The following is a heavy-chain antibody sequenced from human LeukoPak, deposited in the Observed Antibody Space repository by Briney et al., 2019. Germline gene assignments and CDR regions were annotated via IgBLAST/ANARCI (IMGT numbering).Heavy chain of an antibody. D-gene: IGHD3-22*01. CDR1: GYSISSAYY. V-gene: IGHV4-38-2*02. J-gene: IGHJ3*02. CDR2: IYHRGST. CDR3: ARPYYYDSWDAFDI. Sequence: PSETLSLTCTVSGYSISSAYYWGWIRQPPGKGLEWIGSIYHRGSTYYNPSLKSRVTISVDTSKNQFSLKLSSVTAADTAVYYCARPYYYDSWDAFDIWGQGIMVTVSS.